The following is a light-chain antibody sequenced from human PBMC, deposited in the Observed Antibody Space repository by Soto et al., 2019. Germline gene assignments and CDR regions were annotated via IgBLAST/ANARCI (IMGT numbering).Light chain of an antibody. CDR3: QQYNNWPRT. V-gene: IGKV3-15*01. CDR2: GAS. J-gene: IGKJ1*01. Sequence: LVLTQSPATLSVSPGEKATLSCRASQSVSSNLAWYQQKPGQAPRLLIYGASTRATGIPARFSGSGSGTEFTLTISSLQSEDFAVYYCQQYNNWPRTFGQGTKVDIK. CDR1: QSVSSN.